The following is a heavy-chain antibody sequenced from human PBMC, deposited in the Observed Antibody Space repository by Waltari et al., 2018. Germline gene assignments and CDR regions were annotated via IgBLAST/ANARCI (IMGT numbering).Heavy chain of an antibody. V-gene: IGHV4-34*01. CDR1: GGSFSGYY. D-gene: IGHD3-10*01. J-gene: IGHJ6*02. CDR2: INHSGST. CDR3: ARLRNYYSSGSYSYYYGMDV. Sequence: QVQLQQWGAGLLKPSETLSLTCAVYGGSFSGYYWSWLRQPPGKGLEWIGEINHSGSTNYNPSLKSRVTISVDTSKNQFSLKLSSVTAADTAVYYCARLRNYYSSGSYSYYYGMDVWGQGTTVTVSS.